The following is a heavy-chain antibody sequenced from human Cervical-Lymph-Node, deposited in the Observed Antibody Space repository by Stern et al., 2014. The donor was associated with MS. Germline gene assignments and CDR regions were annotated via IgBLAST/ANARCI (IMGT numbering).Heavy chain of an antibody. Sequence: VQLEESRPELLRPSETLSLTCTVSGASITSYYWSWIRQPQGKGLEWIGYIYYSGTTNYNASLKGRVAISIDTSKTQFSLRLSSVTAADTAVYYCARATDLWGQGTLVTVSS. CDR3: ARATDL. V-gene: IGHV4-59*01. CDR2: IYYSGTT. CDR1: GASITSYY. J-gene: IGHJ5*02.